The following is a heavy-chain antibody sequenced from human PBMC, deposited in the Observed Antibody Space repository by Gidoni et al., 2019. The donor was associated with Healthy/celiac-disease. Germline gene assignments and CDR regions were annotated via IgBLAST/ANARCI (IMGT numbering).Heavy chain of an antibody. CDR3: ARDGAPEGYYFDY. D-gene: IGHD3-16*01. CDR1: GFTFSRDR. J-gene: IGHJ4*02. CDR2: ISSSSSYI. V-gene: IGHV3-21*01. Sequence: EVQLVESGGGLVKPGGSLRLPCAASGFTFSRDRMNWVRQAPGKWLELVSAISSSSSYIYYADSGKGRFTISRDNAKNSLYLQMNSLRAEDTAVYYCARDGAPEGYYFDYWGQGTLVTVSS.